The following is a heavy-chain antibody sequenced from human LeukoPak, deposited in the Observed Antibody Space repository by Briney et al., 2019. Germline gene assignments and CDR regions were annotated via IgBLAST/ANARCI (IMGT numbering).Heavy chain of an antibody. V-gene: IGHV1-18*01. J-gene: IGHJ4*02. CDR1: GYTFTSYG. CDR2: ISAYNGNT. D-gene: IGHD5-18*01. CDR3: ARDPTPLYSYGYPTRGPYYFDY. Sequence: GASVKVSCKASGYTFTSYGISWVRQAPGQGLEWMGWISAYNGNTNYAQKLQGRVTMTTDTSTSTAYMELRSLRSDDTAVYYCARDPTPLYSYGYPTRGPYYFDYWGQGTLVTVSS.